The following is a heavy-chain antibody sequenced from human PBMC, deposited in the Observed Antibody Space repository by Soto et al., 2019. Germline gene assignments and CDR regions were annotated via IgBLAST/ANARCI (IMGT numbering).Heavy chain of an antibody. V-gene: IGHV3-30*18. J-gene: IGHJ4*02. Sequence: GGSLRLSCAASGFTFSSYVMHWVRQAPGKGLEWVAVISYDGSNKYYADSVKGRFTISRDNSKNTLYLQMNSLRAEDTAVYYCAKDRYYDSSGYYYLPLGYWGQGPLITFYS. CDR3: AKDRYYDSSGYYYLPLGY. CDR2: ISYDGSNK. D-gene: IGHD3-22*01. CDR1: GFTFSSYV.